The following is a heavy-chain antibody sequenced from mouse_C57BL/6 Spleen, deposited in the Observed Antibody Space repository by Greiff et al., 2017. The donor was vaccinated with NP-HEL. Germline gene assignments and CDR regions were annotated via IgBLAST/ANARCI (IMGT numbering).Heavy chain of an antibody. CDR3: ARGGIYYDYDEVAWFAY. CDR2: IYPGDGDT. J-gene: IGHJ3*01. D-gene: IGHD2-4*01. Sequence: QVQLKQSGPELVKPGASVKISCKASGYAFSSSWMNWVKQRPGKGLEWIGRIYPGDGDTNYNGKFKGKATLTADKSSSTAYMQLSSLTSEDSAVYFCARGGIYYDYDEVAWFAYWGQGTLVTVSA. V-gene: IGHV1-82*01. CDR1: GYAFSSSW.